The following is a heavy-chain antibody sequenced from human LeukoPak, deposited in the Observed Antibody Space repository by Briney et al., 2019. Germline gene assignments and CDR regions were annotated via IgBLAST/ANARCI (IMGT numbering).Heavy chain of an antibody. V-gene: IGHV1-69*13. D-gene: IGHD3-22*01. CDR2: IIPIFGTA. CDR1: GYTFTSYG. CDR3: ARDPNSYYDSSGYYPNWFDP. J-gene: IGHJ5*02. Sequence: SVKVSCKASGYTFTSYGISWVRQAPGQGLEWMGGIIPIFGTANYAQKFQGRVTITADESTSTAYMELSSLRSEDTAVYYCARDPNSYYDSSGYYPNWFDPWGQGTLVTVSS.